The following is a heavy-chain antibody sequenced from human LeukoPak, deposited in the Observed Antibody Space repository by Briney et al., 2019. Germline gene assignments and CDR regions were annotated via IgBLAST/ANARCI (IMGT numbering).Heavy chain of an antibody. CDR1: GGTFSSYA. Sequence: GSSVKVSCKASGGTFSSYAISWVRQAPGQGLEWMGGIIPIFGTANYAQKFQGRVTITTDESTSTAYMELSSLRSEDTAVYYCATHHYSYSSSSEVPVYFQHWGQGTLVTVSS. CDR2: IIPIFGTA. J-gene: IGHJ1*01. D-gene: IGHD6-6*01. CDR3: ATHHYSYSSSSEVPVYFQH. V-gene: IGHV1-69*05.